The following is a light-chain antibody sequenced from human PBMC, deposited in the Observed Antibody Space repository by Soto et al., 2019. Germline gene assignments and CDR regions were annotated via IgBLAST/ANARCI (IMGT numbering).Light chain of an antibody. CDR2: DAS. CDR3: QQYNSYPYP. V-gene: IGKV1-5*01. J-gene: IGKJ2*01. Sequence: DIQMTQSPSTLSASVGDRVTITCRASQSISSWLAWYQQKPGKAPKLLIYDASSLESGVPSRFSGSGSGTEFTLTISSLQPDDFATYYCQQYNSYPYPFGQGTKVDIX. CDR1: QSISSW.